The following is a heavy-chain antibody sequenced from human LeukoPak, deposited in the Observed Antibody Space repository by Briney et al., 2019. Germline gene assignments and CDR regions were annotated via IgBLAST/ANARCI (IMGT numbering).Heavy chain of an antibody. CDR2: IYYSGRT. D-gene: IGHD2-15*01. Sequence: PSETLSLTCTVSGGSISSYYWSWIRQPPGKGLEWIGYIYYSGRTNYNTSLKSRVTISVDTSKKKFSLKLKSVAAADTAVYYCARHSTSNLCGGSCKYSYCYFDLWGRGTLVTVSS. V-gene: IGHV4-59*08. CDR1: GGSISSYY. CDR3: ARHSTSNLCGGSCKYSYCYFDL. J-gene: IGHJ2*01.